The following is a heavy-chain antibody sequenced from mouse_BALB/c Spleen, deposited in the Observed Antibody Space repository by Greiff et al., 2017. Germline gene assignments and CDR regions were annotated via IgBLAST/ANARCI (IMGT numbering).Heavy chain of an antibody. V-gene: IGHV3-2*02. Sequence: DVQLQESGPGLVKPSQSLSLTCTVTGYSITSDYAWNWIRQFPGNKLEWMGYISYSGSTSYNPSLKSRISITRDTSKNQFFLQLNSVTTEDTATYYCARSGRYGNYLFAYWGQGTLVTVSA. D-gene: IGHD2-10*02. CDR1: GYSITSDYA. J-gene: IGHJ3*01. CDR2: ISYSGST. CDR3: ARSGRYGNYLFAY.